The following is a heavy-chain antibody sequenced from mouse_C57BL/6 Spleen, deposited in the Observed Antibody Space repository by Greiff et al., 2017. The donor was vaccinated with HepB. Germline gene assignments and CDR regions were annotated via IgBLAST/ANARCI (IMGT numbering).Heavy chain of an antibody. CDR2: IHPNSGST. CDR3: ARPGGAYYFDY. V-gene: IGHV1-64*01. Sequence: QVQLQQPGADLVKPGASVKLSCKASGYTFTSYWMHWVKQRPGQGLEWIGMIHPNSGSTNYNEKFKSKATLTVDKSSSTAYMQLSSLTSEDSAVYYCARPGGAYYFDYWGQGTTLTVSS. D-gene: IGHD4-1*01. J-gene: IGHJ2*01. CDR1: GYTFTSYW.